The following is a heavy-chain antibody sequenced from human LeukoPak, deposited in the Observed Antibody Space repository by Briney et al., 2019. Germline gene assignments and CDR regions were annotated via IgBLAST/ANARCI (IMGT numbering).Heavy chain of an antibody. Sequence: SETLSLTCTVSGASISSGGYSWNWLRQPPGKALEWIGYIYHNGNTNYNLSLRSRLTISGDMSKNQFSLQLASVTAADTAVYFCARGSNPYAPNFDSWGQGTLVTVSS. J-gene: IGHJ4*02. D-gene: IGHD3-16*01. V-gene: IGHV4-30-2*01. CDR3: ARGSNPYAPNFDS. CDR2: IYHNGNT. CDR1: GASISSGGYS.